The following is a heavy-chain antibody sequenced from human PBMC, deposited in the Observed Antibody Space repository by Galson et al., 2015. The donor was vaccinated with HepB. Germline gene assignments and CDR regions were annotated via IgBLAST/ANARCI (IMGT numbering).Heavy chain of an antibody. Sequence: SLRLSCAASGFTFSSYAMHWVRQAPGKGLEWVAVISYDGSNKYYADSVMGRFTISRDNSENTLYLQMNSLRAEDTAVYYCARGGLRWGILGYYYYGMDVWGQGTTVTVSS. CDR2: ISYDGSNK. V-gene: IGHV3-30-3*01. D-gene: IGHD3-16*01. CDR3: ARGGLRWGILGYYYYGMDV. CDR1: GFTFSSYA. J-gene: IGHJ6*02.